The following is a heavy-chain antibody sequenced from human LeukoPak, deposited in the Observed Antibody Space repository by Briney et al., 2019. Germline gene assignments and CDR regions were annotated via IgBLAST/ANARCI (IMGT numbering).Heavy chain of an antibody. Sequence: SETLSLTCTVSGGSISSSTYYWGWIRQPPGKGLEWIGTIYYRGSTYYNPSLKSRVTISVDTSKNQFSLKLTPVTAADTAVYYCARLGRTYYDFWSGPWGQGTLVTVSS. J-gene: IGHJ5*02. V-gene: IGHV4-39*01. CDR3: ARLGRTYYDFWSGP. D-gene: IGHD3-3*01. CDR1: GGSISSSTYY. CDR2: IYYRGST.